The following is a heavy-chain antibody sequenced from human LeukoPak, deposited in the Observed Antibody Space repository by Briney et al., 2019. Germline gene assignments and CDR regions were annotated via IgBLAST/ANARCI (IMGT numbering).Heavy chain of an antibody. Sequence: SETLSLTCTVSGVSITRADHYWSWIRQPPGKGLEWIGYIYYSGTTSYNPSLRSRVVLSADTSKNQISLKMTSLTTADTAVYYCAASSTFGGIIVDNCFDPWGRGTLVTVSS. D-gene: IGHD3-16*02. J-gene: IGHJ5*02. CDR2: IYYSGTT. V-gene: IGHV4-30-4*01. CDR3: AASSTFGGIIVDNCFDP. CDR1: GVSITRADHY.